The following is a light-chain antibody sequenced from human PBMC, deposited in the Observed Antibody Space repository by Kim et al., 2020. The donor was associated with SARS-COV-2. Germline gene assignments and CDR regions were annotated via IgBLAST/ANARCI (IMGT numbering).Light chain of an antibody. J-gene: IGKJ2*01. CDR3: QQFTRYT. CDR1: QGISSA. V-gene: IGKV1-13*02. CDR2: DAS. Sequence: AIQLTQSPSSLSASVGDRVTITCRASQGISSALAWYQQKPGKAPKLLFYDASTLESGVPSRFSGSGSGTDFTLTITSLQPEDFATYYCQQFTRYTFGQGPSWRS.